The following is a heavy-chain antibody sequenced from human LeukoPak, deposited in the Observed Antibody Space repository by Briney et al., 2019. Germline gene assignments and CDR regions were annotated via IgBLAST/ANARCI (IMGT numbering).Heavy chain of an antibody. V-gene: IGHV4-39*01. J-gene: IGHJ3*02. Sequence: PSETLSLTCTVSGGSISSSSYYWGWIRQPPGKGLEWIGSIYYSGSTYYNPSLKSRVTISVDTSKNQFSLKLSSVTAADTAVYYCASMAPGRWLQLGGAFDIWGQGTMVTVSS. CDR3: ASMAPGRWLQLGGAFDI. D-gene: IGHD5-24*01. CDR1: GGSISSSSYY. CDR2: IYYSGST.